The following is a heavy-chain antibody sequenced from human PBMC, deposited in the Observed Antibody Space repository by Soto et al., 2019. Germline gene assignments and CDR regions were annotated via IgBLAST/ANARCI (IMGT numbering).Heavy chain of an antibody. J-gene: IGHJ3*02. V-gene: IGHV3-23*01. CDR2: ISGSGGST. CDR1: GFTFSSYA. CDR3: AKAEDGSGSYYPADAFDI. D-gene: IGHD3-10*01. Sequence: PGGSLRLSCAASGFTFSSYAMSWVRQAPGKGLEWVSAISGSGGSTYYADSVKGRFTISRDNSKNTLYLQMNSLRAEDTAVYYCAKAEDGSGSYYPADAFDIWGQGTMVTVSS.